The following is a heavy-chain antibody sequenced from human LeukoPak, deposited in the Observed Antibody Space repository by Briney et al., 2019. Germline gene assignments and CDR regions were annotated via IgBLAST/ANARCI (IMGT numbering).Heavy chain of an antibody. D-gene: IGHD3-10*01. CDR3: ARADRGVVRGEDGSYYYYYMDV. CDR2: INPNSGGT. J-gene: IGHJ6*03. CDR1: GYTFTGYY. Sequence: GASVKVSCKASGYTFTGYYMHWVRQAPGQGLEWMGWINPNSGGTNYAQKFQGRVTMTRDTSISTAYMELSRLRSDDTAVYYCARADRGVVRGEDGSYYYYYMDVWGKGTTVTISS. V-gene: IGHV1-2*02.